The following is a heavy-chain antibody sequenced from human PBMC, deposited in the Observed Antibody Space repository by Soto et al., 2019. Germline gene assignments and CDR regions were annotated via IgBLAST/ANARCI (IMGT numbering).Heavy chain of an antibody. V-gene: IGHV4-59*01. J-gene: IGHJ4*02. CDR3: AGSYGGFDY. D-gene: IGHD3-16*01. CDR2: IYYSGST. CDR1: GGSISSYY. Sequence: PSETLSLTSTVSGGSISSYYWSWIRQPPGKGLEWIGYIYYSGSTNYNPSLKSRVTISVDTSKNQFSLKLSSVTAADTAVYYCAGSYGGFDYWGQGTLVTVSS.